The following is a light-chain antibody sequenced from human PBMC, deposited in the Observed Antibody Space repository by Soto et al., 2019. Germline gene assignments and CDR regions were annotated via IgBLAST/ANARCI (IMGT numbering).Light chain of an antibody. J-gene: IGKJ3*01. Sequence: DIQMTQSPSSLSASVGDRVTITCRASQSISSYLNWYQQKPGKAPKLLIYGASSLESGVPSRFSGSGSGTDFTLTISSLQPEDFATHYCQQSYSIPLFGPGTKVDIK. CDR2: GAS. CDR1: QSISSY. V-gene: IGKV1-39*01. CDR3: QQSYSIPL.